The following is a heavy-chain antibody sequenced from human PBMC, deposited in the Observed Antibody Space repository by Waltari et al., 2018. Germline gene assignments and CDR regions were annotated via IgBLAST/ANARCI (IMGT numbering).Heavy chain of an antibody. CDR3: ARSIPRSDF. CDR2: IVQSVAT. J-gene: IGHJ4*02. CDR1: GASLIGYS. V-gene: IGHV4-34*02. Sequence: QVQLQQWGAGLLKPSETLSLTCAVYGASLIGYSWSWIRRPPGWGLEWIGEIVQSVATTYNPALKSRVTMSVDTSKSQFSLRLSSVTAADTAVYYCARSIPRSDFWGQGALVTVSS. D-gene: IGHD2-21*01.